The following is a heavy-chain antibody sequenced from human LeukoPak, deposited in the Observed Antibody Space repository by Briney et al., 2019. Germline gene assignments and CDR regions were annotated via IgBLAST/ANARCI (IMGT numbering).Heavy chain of an antibody. CDR2: ITTTSR. V-gene: IGHV3-21*01. CDR3: ARGHSSALDI. J-gene: IGHJ3*02. D-gene: IGHD3-22*01. CDR1: GFTFSTYT. Sequence: GGSLRLSCAASGFTFSTYTMNWVRQAPGKGLEWVSSITTTSRYYADSVKGRFTISRDNAKNSLYLQMNSLRADDTAVYYCARGHSSALDIWGQGTMVTVSS.